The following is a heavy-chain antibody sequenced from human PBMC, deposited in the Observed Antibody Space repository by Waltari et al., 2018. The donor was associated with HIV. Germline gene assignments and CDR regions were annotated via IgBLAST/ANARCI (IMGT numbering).Heavy chain of an antibody. Sequence: EVQLVESGGGLVQPGRSLRLSCAASGFTFDDYAMHWVRPAPGKGLEWVSGISWNSGSIGYADSVKGRFTISRDNAKNSLYLQMNSLRAEDTALYYCAKDRGLSVWGQGTTVTVSS. CDR2: ISWNSGSI. CDR1: GFTFDDYA. J-gene: IGHJ6*02. V-gene: IGHV3-9*01. CDR3: AKDRGLSV.